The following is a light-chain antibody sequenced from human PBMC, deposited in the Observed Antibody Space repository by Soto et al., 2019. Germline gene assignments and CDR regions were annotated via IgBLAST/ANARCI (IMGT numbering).Light chain of an antibody. CDR1: SSNIGVGYT. CDR2: GNS. Sequence: QSVLTQPPSVSGAPGQRVNISCSGSSSNIGVGYTVHWYQQLPGTAPKLLIYGNSNRPSGVPDRFSGSKSGTSASLAITGLQTEDEADYYCQSYDSSLSGLVFGTGTKLTVL. CDR3: QSYDSSLSGLV. J-gene: IGLJ1*01. V-gene: IGLV1-40*01.